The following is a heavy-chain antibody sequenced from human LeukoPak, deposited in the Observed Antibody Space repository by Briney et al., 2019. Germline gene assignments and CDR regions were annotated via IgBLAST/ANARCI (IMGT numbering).Heavy chain of an antibody. CDR2: INWNGGST. Sequence: GGSLRLSCAASGFTFDDYGMSWVRQAPGKGLEWVSGINWNGGSTGYADSVKGRFTISRDNAKNSLYLQMNSLRAEDTALYYCAREARLWFGELFAFDIWGQGTLVTVSS. D-gene: IGHD3-10*01. CDR3: AREARLWFGELFAFDI. J-gene: IGHJ4*02. CDR1: GFTFDDYG. V-gene: IGHV3-20*04.